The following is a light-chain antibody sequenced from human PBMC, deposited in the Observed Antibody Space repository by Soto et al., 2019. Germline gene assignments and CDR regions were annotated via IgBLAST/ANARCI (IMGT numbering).Light chain of an antibody. CDR2: DAS. CDR1: QSVSSY. J-gene: IGKJ1*01. V-gene: IGKV3-11*01. Sequence: EIVLTQSPATLSLSPGERATLSCRASQSVSSYLAWYQQKPGQAPRLLIYDASNRATGVPARFRGSGSGTDFTLTISRLEPEDFAVYYCQQYGSSPGTLGQGTKVDIK. CDR3: QQYGSSPGT.